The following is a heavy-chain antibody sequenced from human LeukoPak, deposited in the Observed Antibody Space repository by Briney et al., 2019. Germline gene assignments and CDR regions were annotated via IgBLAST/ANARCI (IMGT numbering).Heavy chain of an antibody. CDR3: ARHGPAARVYYYGMDV. D-gene: IGHD2-2*01. V-gene: IGHV4-30-4*01. CDR2: IYYSGSTSGST. Sequence: SQTLSLTCTVSGDSISSSDYYWNWIRQPPGKGLEWIGYIYYSGSTSGSTNYNPSLKSRVTISVDTSKNQFSLKLSSVTAADTAVYYCARHGPAARVYYYGMDVWGQGTTVTVSS. CDR1: GDSISSSDYY. J-gene: IGHJ6*02.